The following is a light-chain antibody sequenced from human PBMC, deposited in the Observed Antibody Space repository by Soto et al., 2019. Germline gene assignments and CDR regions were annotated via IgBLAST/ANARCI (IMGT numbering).Light chain of an antibody. CDR3: QHYDTSPAWT. CDR1: QALNAKY. V-gene: IGKV3-20*01. J-gene: IGKJ1*01. Sequence: EIVLTQSPGTLSLSPGERASLSCRASQALNAKYLGWYQQKPGQAPRLLIYSTARRAAGIPDRFSGSGSGTDFTLTISGLEPGDSAVYYCQHYDTSPAWTFGQGTKVEIK. CDR2: STA.